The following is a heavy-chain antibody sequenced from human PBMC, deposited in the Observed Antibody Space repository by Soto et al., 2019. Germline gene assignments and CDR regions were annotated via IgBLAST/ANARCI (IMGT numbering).Heavy chain of an antibody. Sequence: SETLSLTCAVSGGSISSGGYSWSWIRQPPGKGLEWIGYIYHSGSTYYNPSLKSRVTISVDRSKNQFSLKLSSVTAADTAVYYCARMGYSNYDYFDYWGQGTLVTVSS. V-gene: IGHV4-30-2*01. D-gene: IGHD4-4*01. J-gene: IGHJ4*02. CDR1: GGSISSGGYS. CDR2: IYHSGST. CDR3: ARMGYSNYDYFDY.